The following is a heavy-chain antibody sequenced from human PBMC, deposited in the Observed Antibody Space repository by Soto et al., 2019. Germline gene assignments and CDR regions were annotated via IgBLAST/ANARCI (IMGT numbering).Heavy chain of an antibody. CDR3: ASTLVYYDSSGYTTALYGMDV. CDR1: GGTFSSYA. CDR2: IIPIFGTA. J-gene: IGHJ6*02. Sequence: GASVKVSCKASGGTFSSYAISWVLQAPGQGLEWMGGIIPIFGTANYAQKFQGRVTITADESTSTAYMELSSLRSEDTAVYYCASTLVYYDSSGYTTALYGMDVWGQGTTVTVSS. V-gene: IGHV1-69*13. D-gene: IGHD3-22*01.